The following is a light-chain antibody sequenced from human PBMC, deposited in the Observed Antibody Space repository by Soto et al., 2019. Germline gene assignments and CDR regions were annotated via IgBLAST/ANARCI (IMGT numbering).Light chain of an antibody. V-gene: IGLV2-11*01. CDR2: DVN. J-gene: IGLJ3*02. Sequence: QSALTQPRSVSGSPGQSVAISCTGTSSDVGGYNYVSWYQHHPGKDPEILIYDVNKRPSGVPDRFSGSKSGNTASLTISGLQAEDEADYYCCSYAGRYSSVVFGGGTKVTVL. CDR1: SSDVGGYNY. CDR3: CSYAGRYSSVV.